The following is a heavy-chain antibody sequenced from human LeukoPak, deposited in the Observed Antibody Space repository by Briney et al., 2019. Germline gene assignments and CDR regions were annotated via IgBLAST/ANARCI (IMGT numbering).Heavy chain of an antibody. J-gene: IGHJ4*02. D-gene: IGHD6-13*01. V-gene: IGHV1-2*02. CDR2: INPNNGGT. CDR1: GYTFTNYG. CDR3: ARDRGSSWFADY. Sequence: ASVKVSCKASGYTFTNYGISWVRHAPGQGLEWMGWINPNNGGTKYGKKFQDRVTMTSDTSISTAYMELSRLRYDDTAMYYCARDRGSSWFADYWGQGTLVTVSS.